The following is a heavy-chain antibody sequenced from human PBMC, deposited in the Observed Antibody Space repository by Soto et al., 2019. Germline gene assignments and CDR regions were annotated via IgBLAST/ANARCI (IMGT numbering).Heavy chain of an antibody. Sequence: ASVKVSCKASGYTFTSYGISWVRQPPGQGLEWMGWISAYNGNTNYAQKLQGRVTMTTDTSTSTAYMELRSLGSDDTAVYYCARESAYCSGGSCYELAPWGQGTLVTVSS. D-gene: IGHD2-15*01. V-gene: IGHV1-18*01. CDR3: ARESAYCSGGSCYELAP. CDR1: GYTFTSYG. CDR2: ISAYNGNT. J-gene: IGHJ5*02.